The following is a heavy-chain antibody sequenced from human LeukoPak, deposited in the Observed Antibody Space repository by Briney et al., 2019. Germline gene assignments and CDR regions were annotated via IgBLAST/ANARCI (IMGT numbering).Heavy chain of an antibody. CDR2: IKQDGSEK. J-gene: IGHJ4*02. Sequence: PGGSLRLSCAASGFIFSSYWMTWVRQAPGKGLEWVASIKQDGSEKYYVDFVKGRFTIYRDNAKNSLYLQMNSLRAEDTAVYYCAKSSGYSYGLNYWGQGTLVTVSS. CDR3: AKSSGYSYGLNY. V-gene: IGHV3-7*01. CDR1: GFIFSSYW. D-gene: IGHD5-18*01.